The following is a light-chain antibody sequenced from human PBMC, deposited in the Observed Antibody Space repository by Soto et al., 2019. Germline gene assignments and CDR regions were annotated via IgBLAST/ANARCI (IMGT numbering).Light chain of an antibody. CDR1: QSVFSN. V-gene: IGKV3D-15*01. CDR3: QQYNNWWT. J-gene: IGKJ1*01. CDR2: GAS. Sequence: ETVMTQSPVTLSVSPGKRATLSCRASQSVFSNLAWYQQKPGQAPRLLRYGASTRATGIPARFSGSGSGTELTLTISSLQSEDVAVYYRQQYNNWWTFGQGTKVDI.